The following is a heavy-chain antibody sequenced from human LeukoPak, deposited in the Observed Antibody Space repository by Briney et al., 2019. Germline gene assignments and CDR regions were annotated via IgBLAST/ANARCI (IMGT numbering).Heavy chain of an antibody. CDR1: GGSVTSGNYY. Sequence: TPSLTCTVSGGSVTSGNYYWNWIRQPAGKGLEWIGRIYTNGGASYNPSLKSRVTISIDASKNQFSLKLSSVTAADTAVYYCAREPPGYWGQGILVTVSS. CDR2: IYTNGGA. CDR3: AREPPGY. J-gene: IGHJ4*02. V-gene: IGHV4-61*02.